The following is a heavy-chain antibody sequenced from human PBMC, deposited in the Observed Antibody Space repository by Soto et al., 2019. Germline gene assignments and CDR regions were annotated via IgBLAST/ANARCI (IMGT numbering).Heavy chain of an antibody. CDR1: GFTFSNYW. CDR2: INPDGRTT. D-gene: IGHD3-10*01. V-gene: IGHV3-74*01. CDR3: AIVGVGSYHFDF. J-gene: IGHJ4*02. Sequence: EVQLVESGGGLVQPGGSLRLSCAASGFTFSNYWMHWVRQAPGKGLVWVSRINPDGRTTSYADSVKGRFTISRDNAQKTLYLEMNSLRVEDTAVYYCAIVGVGSYHFDFWGQGTLVSVSA.